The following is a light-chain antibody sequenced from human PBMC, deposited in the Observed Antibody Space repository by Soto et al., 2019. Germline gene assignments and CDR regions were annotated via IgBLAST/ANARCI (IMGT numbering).Light chain of an antibody. V-gene: IGKV3-20*01. J-gene: IGKJ5*01. CDR2: GVS. CDR1: QSVSSSY. Sequence: EIVMTQSPATLSVSPGERATLSCRASQSVSSSYLAWYQQKPGQAPRLLIYGVSSRATGIPDRFSGSGSGTDFTLTISRLEPEDFAVYYCQQYGSSITFGQGTRLEIK. CDR3: QQYGSSIT.